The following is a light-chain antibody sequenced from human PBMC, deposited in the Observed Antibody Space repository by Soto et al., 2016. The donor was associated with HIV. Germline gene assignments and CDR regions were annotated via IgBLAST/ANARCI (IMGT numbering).Light chain of an antibody. CDR2: ATS. CDR1: HGISGS. CDR3: QQLSTYPLT. V-gene: IGKV1-9*01. Sequence: DIQLTQSPSFLSASVGDRVTITCRASHGISGSLAWYQQKPGKAPNLLIYATSTLQNGVPSRFSGSGSGTEFTLTISSLEPEDFAIYYCQQLSTYPLTFGGGTKVEI. J-gene: IGKJ4*01.